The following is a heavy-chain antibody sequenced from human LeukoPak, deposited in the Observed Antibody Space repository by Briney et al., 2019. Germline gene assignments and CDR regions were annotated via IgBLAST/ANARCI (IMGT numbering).Heavy chain of an antibody. D-gene: IGHD3-10*01. Sequence: SQTLSLTCTVSGGSISSYYWSWIRQPPGKGLEWIGYIYYSGSTNYNPSLKSRVTISVDTSKNQFSLKLSSVTAADTAVYYCAIQLLWFGELVDYWGQGTLVTVSS. V-gene: IGHV4-59*01. CDR2: IYYSGST. J-gene: IGHJ4*02. CDR1: GGSISSYY. CDR3: AIQLLWFGELVDY.